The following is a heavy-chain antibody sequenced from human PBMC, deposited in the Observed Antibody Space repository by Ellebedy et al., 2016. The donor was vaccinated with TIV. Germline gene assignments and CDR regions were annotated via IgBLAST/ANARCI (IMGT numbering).Heavy chain of an antibody. V-gene: IGHV4-59*01. CDR1: GGSISSYY. Sequence: MPSETLSLTCTVSGGSISSYYWSWIRRPPGKGLEWIGDIYYSGRTNHNPSLKSRVTISVDTSKNQFSLKLSSVTAADTAVYHCARAQWLAPNNWFDPWGQGTLGTVSS. CDR3: ARAQWLAPNNWFDP. D-gene: IGHD6-19*01. CDR2: IYYSGRT. J-gene: IGHJ5*02.